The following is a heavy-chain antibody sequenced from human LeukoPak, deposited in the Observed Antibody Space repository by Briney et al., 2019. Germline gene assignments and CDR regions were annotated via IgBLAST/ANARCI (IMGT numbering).Heavy chain of an antibody. CDR3: AREWDSGSYYLGYFDY. D-gene: IGHD1-26*01. V-gene: IGHV3-72*01. J-gene: IGHJ4*02. CDR1: GFTVSSNY. CDR2: IGNKANSYTT. Sequence: GGSLRLSCAASGFTVSSNYMTWVRQAPGKGLEWVGRIGNKANSYTTEYAASVKGRFTISRDDSKNSLYLQMNSLKCEDTAVYYCAREWDSGSYYLGYFDYWGQGTLVTVSS.